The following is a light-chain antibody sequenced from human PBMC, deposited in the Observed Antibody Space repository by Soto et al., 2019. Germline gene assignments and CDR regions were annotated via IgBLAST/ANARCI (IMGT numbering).Light chain of an antibody. CDR2: GAS. V-gene: IGKV3-20*01. J-gene: IGKJ1*01. Sequence: EIVLTQSPVTLSLSAGERTARSCRAIQSISSNFFAWYQQKPGQAPRLLIYGASSRATGVPDRFIGSGSGTDFTLTITRLEPEDFAVYYCQRFGTSPPWTFGQGTKVDIK. CDR3: QRFGTSPPWT. CDR1: QSISSNF.